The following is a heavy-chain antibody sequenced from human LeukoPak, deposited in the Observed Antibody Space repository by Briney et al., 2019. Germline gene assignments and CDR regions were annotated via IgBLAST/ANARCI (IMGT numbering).Heavy chain of an antibody. CDR1: GFTFSSYG. J-gene: IGHJ4*02. D-gene: IGHD3-22*01. CDR2: IRYDGSNK. Sequence: PGGSLRLSCAASGFTFSSYGMHWVRQAPGKGLEWVAFIRYDGSNKYYADSVKGRFTISRDNSKNTLYLQMNSLRAEDTAVYYRAMDDSSGYYSSYFDYWGQGTLVTVSS. CDR3: AMDDSSGYYSSYFDY. V-gene: IGHV3-30*02.